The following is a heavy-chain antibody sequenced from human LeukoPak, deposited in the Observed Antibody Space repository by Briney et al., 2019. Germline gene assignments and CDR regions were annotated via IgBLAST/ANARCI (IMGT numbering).Heavy chain of an antibody. J-gene: IGHJ4*02. CDR1: GFTFSSYS. D-gene: IGHD3-3*01. V-gene: IGHV3-48*04. Sequence: GGSLRLSCAASGFTFSSYSMNWVRQAPGKGLEWVSYISSGGSTIYYADSVKGRFTISRDNAKNSLYLQTNSLRAEDTAVYYCARENDFWNGYYYFDYWGQGTLVTVSS. CDR2: ISSGGSTI. CDR3: ARENDFWNGYYYFDY.